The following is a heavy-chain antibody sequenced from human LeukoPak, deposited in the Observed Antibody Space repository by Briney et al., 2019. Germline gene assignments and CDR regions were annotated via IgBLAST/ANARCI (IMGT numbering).Heavy chain of an antibody. Sequence: GGSLRLSCVVSGVSINYHGMHWVRQAPGKGLEWVTFIQDDGSQKHYAESVNGRFIVSRDNSKSTLYLQLNSLRVEDSAVYYCARDLHPWSGDYWGQGTVVTVSS. D-gene: IGHD3-10*01. J-gene: IGHJ4*02. V-gene: IGHV3-30*02. CDR1: GVSINYHG. CDR2: IQDDGSQK. CDR3: ARDLHPWSGDY.